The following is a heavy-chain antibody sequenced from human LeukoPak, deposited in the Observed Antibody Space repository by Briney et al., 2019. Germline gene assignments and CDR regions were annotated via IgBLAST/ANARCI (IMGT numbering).Heavy chain of an antibody. CDR1: GGSISSGGYY. J-gene: IGHJ5*02. V-gene: IGHV4-31*03. CDR2: IYYCGST. D-gene: IGHD5-12*01. Sequence: SQTLSLTCTVSGGSISSGGYYWSWIRQHPGKGLEWIGYIYYCGSTYYNPSLKSRVTISVDTSKNQFSLKLSSVTAADTAVYYCARQEVATIKGATANRFDPWGQGTLVTVSS. CDR3: ARQEVATIKGATANRFDP.